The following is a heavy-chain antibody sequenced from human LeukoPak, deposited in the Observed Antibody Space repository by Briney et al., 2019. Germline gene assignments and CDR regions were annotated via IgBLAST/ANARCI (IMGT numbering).Heavy chain of an antibody. CDR2: MSPNSGNT. D-gene: IGHD2-8*01. CDR3: VRCEVGCYYNYGMDV. J-gene: IGHJ6*02. V-gene: IGHV1-8*01. CDR1: GYTFINYD. Sequence: GASVKVSCKASGYTFINYDINWVRQATGQGLEWMGWMSPNSGNTGYAQKFKGRVTMTRSTSITTAYMELSSLRSEDTAVYYRVRCEVGCYYNYGMDVWGQGTTVTVSS.